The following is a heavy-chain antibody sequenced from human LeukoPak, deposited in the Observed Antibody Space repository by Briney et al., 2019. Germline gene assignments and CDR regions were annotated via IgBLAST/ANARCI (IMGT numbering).Heavy chain of an antibody. D-gene: IGHD6-13*01. CDR1: GGSISSSSYY. CDR3: ARGPAGIAAAKNWFDP. V-gene: IGHV4-39*07. CDR2: IYYSGST. Sequence: SETLSLTCTVSGGSISSSSYYWGWIRQPPGKGLEWIVGIYYSGSTYYNPSLKSRVTISVDTSKNQFSLKLSSVTAADTAVYYCARGPAGIAAAKNWFDPWGQGTLVTVSS. J-gene: IGHJ5*02.